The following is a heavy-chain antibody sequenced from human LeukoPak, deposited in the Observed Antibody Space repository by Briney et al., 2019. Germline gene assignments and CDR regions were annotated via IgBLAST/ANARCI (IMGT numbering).Heavy chain of an antibody. CDR3: ARGSRNVWSGYYDLYNWFDP. CDR1: GFTFSSSW. Sequence: GGSLRLSCAASGFTFSSSWMHWVRQAPEKGLVWVSRINSDGSSTSYADSVKGRFTISRDNAKNSLYLQMNSLRAEDTAVYYCARGSRNVWSGYYDLYNWFDPWGQGTLVTVSS. V-gene: IGHV3-74*01. CDR2: INSDGSST. D-gene: IGHD3-3*01. J-gene: IGHJ5*02.